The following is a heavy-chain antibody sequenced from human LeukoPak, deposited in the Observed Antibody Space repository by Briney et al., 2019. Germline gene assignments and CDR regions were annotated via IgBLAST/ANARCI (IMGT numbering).Heavy chain of an antibody. CDR3: ARTKTGYSSGWSGDLDY. D-gene: IGHD6-19*01. V-gene: IGHV3-30*04. CDR2: ISYDGSNK. Sequence: GRSLRLSCAAYGFTFSSYAIHWVRQAPGKGLEWVAVISYDGSNKYYADSVKGRFTISRDDSKNMLYLQMNSLRAEDTAVYYCARTKTGYSSGWSGDLDYWGQGTLVTVSS. CDR1: GFTFSSYA. J-gene: IGHJ4*02.